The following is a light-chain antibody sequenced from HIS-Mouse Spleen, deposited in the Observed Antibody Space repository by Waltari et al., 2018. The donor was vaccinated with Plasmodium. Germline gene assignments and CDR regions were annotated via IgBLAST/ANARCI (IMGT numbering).Light chain of an antibody. CDR1: QNVSSN. CDR2: GAS. Sequence: EIAMTQSPATLSVSPGERATLSCRPSQNVSSNLAWYQQKPGQAPRLLIYGASTRATGIPARFSGSGSGTEFTLTISSLQSEDFAVYYCQQYNNWSFTFGPGTKVDIK. J-gene: IGKJ3*01. V-gene: IGKV3-15*01. CDR3: QQYNNWSFT.